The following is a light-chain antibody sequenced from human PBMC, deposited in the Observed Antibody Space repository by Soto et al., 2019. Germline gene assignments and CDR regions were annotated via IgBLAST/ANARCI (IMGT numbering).Light chain of an antibody. J-gene: IGKJ4*01. CDR2: VAS. V-gene: IGKV1-9*01. CDR3: QQFSLHPLT. CDR1: QTICSY. Sequence: IQLTKSPSFLSASVRDRVTITCRASQTICSYLAWYQQKPGKAHKLLIYVASTLFSGVPSRFSGGGSVTDFTITISILQPEDFDTYYCQQFSLHPLTFGGGTKLEI.